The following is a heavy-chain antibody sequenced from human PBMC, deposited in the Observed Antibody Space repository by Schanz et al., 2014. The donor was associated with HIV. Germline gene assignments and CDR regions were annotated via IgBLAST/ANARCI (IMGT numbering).Heavy chain of an antibody. V-gene: IGHV1-69*06. D-gene: IGHD2-15*01. Sequence: QVQLVQSGAEVMKPGTSVMVSCKASGGPFSNYALNWVRQAPGQGLEWMGGIIPMLETVNYGQKFQGRVTITADKSTSTGYTERPSLRSVNTAVYYGARGGNCSGGSCSPWYFDYWGQGTLVTVSS. J-gene: IGHJ4*02. CDR1: GGPFSNYA. CDR2: IIPMLETV. CDR3: ARGGNCSGGSCSPWYFDY.